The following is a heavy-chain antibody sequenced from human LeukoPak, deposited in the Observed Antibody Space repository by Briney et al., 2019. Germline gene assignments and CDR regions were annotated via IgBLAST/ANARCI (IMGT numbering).Heavy chain of an antibody. J-gene: IGHJ3*02. CDR3: AKDLGDGYPHYAFDI. D-gene: IGHD5-24*01. Sequence: PGRSLRLSCAASGFTFSSYGMHWVRQAPGKGLEWVAVISYDGSNKYYADSVKGRFTISRDNSKNTLYLQMNSLRAEDTAVYYCAKDLGDGYPHYAFDIWGQGTMVTVSS. CDR1: GFTFSSYG. V-gene: IGHV3-30*18. CDR2: ISYDGSNK.